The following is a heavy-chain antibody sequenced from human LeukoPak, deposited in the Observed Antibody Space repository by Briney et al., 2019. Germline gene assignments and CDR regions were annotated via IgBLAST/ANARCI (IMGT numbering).Heavy chain of an antibody. Sequence: GGSLRLSCAASGFTFSDYYMSWMRQAPGKGLEWVSYISSSSSYTNYADSVKGRFTISRDNAKNSLYLQMNSLRAEDTAVYYCARGGGPYCSGGSCYVWFDPWGQGTLVTVSS. CDR1: GFTFSDYY. CDR2: ISSSSSYT. V-gene: IGHV3-11*06. CDR3: ARGGGPYCSGGSCYVWFDP. D-gene: IGHD2-15*01. J-gene: IGHJ5*02.